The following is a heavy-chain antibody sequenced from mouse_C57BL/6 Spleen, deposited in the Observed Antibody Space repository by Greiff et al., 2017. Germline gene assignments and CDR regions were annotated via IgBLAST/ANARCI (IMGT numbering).Heavy chain of an antibody. D-gene: IGHD1-1*01. Sequence: QVQLQQSGAELVRPGASVKLSCKASGYTFTDYYINWVKQRPGQGLEWIARIYPGSGNTYYNEKFKGKATLTAEKSSSTAYMQLSSLTSEDSAVYFCARWGTTVVASDYWGQGTTLTVSS. V-gene: IGHV1-76*01. CDR3: ARWGTTVVASDY. J-gene: IGHJ2*01. CDR2: IYPGSGNT. CDR1: GYTFTDYY.